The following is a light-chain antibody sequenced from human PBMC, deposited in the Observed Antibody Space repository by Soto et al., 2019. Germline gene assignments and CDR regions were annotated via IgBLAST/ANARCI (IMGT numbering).Light chain of an antibody. CDR1: QPISNY. J-gene: IGKJ3*01. CDR3: QQSYNVPFT. CDR2: GAS. Sequence: DIQMTQSRASLAASLGDRITISCRASQPISNYLNWYHQKPGEAPKILIYGASTLQSGVPSSVSGSGSGTEFTLSISSLQPEDFGTYYCQQSYNVPFTFGPGTKVDVK. V-gene: IGKV1-39*01.